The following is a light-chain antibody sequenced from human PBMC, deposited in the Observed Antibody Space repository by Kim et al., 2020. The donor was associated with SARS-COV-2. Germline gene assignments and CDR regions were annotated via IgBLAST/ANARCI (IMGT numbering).Light chain of an antibody. CDR3: NSRDSSGNHLGV. Sequence: LGQTVRITCQGDSLRSYYASWYQQKPGQAPVLVIYGKNNRPSGIPDRFSGSSSGDTASLTITGAQAEDEADYYCNSRDSSGNHLGVFGTGTKVTVL. J-gene: IGLJ1*01. V-gene: IGLV3-19*01. CDR2: GKN. CDR1: SLRSYY.